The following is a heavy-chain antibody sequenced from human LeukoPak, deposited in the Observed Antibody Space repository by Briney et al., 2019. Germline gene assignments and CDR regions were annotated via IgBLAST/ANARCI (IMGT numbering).Heavy chain of an antibody. CDR3: ARDLRVGAKTVNWFDP. Sequence: ASVKVSCKASGYTFTSYGISWVRQAPGQGLEWMGRISAYNSNTNYAQKLQGRVTMTTDTSTSTAYMELRSLRSDDTAVYYCARDLRVGAKTVNWFDPWGQGILVTVSS. J-gene: IGHJ5*02. CDR1: GYTFTSYG. D-gene: IGHD1-26*01. CDR2: ISAYNSNT. V-gene: IGHV1-18*01.